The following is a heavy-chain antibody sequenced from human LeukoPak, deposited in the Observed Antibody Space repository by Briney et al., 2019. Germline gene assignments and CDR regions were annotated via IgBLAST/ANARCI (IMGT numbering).Heavy chain of an antibody. Sequence: PGGSLRLSCTASGFTFSSYTMNWVRQAPGKGLKWVSSISGGSSYIYYADSWKGRFTISSDKAKNSMYLQMHSLRADDTAVYYCASRTYLAYWGQGTLVTVSS. J-gene: IGHJ4*02. CDR1: GFTFSSYT. V-gene: IGHV3-21*03. CDR2: ISGGSSYI. CDR3: ASRTYLAY.